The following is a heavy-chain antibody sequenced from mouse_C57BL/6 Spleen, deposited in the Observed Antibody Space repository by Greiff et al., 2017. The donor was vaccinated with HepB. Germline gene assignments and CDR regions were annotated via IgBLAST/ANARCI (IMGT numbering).Heavy chain of an antibody. CDR2: IYPGSGST. D-gene: IGHD4-1*01. J-gene: IGHJ4*01. CDR1: GYTFTSYW. Sequence: QVQLQQPGAELVKPGASVKMSCKASGYTFTSYWITWVKQRPGQGLEWIGDIYPGSGSTNYNEKFQSKATLTVDTSSSTAYMQLSSLTSEDSAVYYCARGTGKDYAMDYWGQGTSVTVSS. V-gene: IGHV1-55*01. CDR3: ARGTGKDYAMDY.